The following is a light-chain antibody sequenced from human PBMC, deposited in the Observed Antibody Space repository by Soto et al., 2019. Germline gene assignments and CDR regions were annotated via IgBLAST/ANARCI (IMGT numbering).Light chain of an antibody. V-gene: IGKV1-39*01. CDR2: RVS. CDR1: QSISRY. J-gene: IGKJ5*01. Sequence: DIQMTQSPSSLSASVGDRVTITCRARQSISRYLNWYLQKAGKAPKLLIYRVSILENDVPSRFSGSGSGTNFNLTISSLQPEDFATYYCQQTYITPLTFGQGTRLE. CDR3: QQTYITPLT.